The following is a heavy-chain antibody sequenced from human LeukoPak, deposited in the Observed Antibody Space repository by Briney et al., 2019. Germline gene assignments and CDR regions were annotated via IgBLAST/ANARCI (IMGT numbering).Heavy chain of an antibody. CDR2: ISGSGGSA. Sequence: QPGGSLRLSCAASGFTFSSYAMSWVRQAPGKGLEWVSAISGSGGSAYYADSVKGRFTISRDNSKNTLYLQMNSLRAEDTAVHYCAKAVDGYNSYYFDYWGQGTLVTVSS. CDR1: GFTFSSYA. J-gene: IGHJ4*02. V-gene: IGHV3-23*01. D-gene: IGHD5-24*01. CDR3: AKAVDGYNSYYFDY.